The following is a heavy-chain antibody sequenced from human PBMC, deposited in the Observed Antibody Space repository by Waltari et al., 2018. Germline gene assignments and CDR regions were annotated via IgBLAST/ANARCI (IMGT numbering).Heavy chain of an antibody. CDR1: GFTVSSNY. J-gene: IGHJ5*02. Sequence: EVQLVESGGGLIQPGGSLRLSCAASGFTVSSNYMSWVRQAPGKGLEWVSVIYSGGSTYDADSVKGRFTISRDNSKNTLYLQMNSLRAEDTAVYYCARAILWFGEYSWFDPWGQGTLVTVSS. CDR3: ARAILWFGEYSWFDP. V-gene: IGHV3-53*01. CDR2: IYSGGST. D-gene: IGHD3-10*01.